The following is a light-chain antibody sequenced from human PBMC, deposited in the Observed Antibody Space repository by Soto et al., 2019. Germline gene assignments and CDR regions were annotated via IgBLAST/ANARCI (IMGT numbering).Light chain of an antibody. CDR2: GAS. CDR1: QSVSSN. Sequence: EIVMTQSPATLSVSPGERATLSCRASQSVSSNLAWYQQKPGQAPRLLIYGASTRATGIPARFSGSGSGTAFTLTISSLQSEDFAVYYCQQYNNWPWTFGQGTKVGIK. V-gene: IGKV3-15*01. J-gene: IGKJ1*01. CDR3: QQYNNWPWT.